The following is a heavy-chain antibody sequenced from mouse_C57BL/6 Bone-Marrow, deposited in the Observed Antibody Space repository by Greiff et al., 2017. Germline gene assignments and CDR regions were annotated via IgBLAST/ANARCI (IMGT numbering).Heavy chain of an antibody. J-gene: IGHJ1*03. CDR2: IDPSDSYT. CDR1: GYTFTSYW. Sequence: VQLQQPGAELVRPGTSVKLSCKASGYTFTSYWMHWVKQRPGQGLEWIGVIDPSDSYTNYNQKFKGKATLTVDTSSSTAYMQLSSLTSEDSAVYYSARCSNPHGYFDVWGTGTTVTVSS. D-gene: IGHD2-5*01. V-gene: IGHV1-59*01. CDR3: ARCSNPHGYFDV.